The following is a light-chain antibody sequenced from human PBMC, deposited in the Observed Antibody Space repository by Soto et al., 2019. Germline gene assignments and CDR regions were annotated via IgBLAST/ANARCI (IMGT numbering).Light chain of an antibody. J-gene: IGKJ1*01. CDR2: GAS. V-gene: IGKV3-15*01. CDR1: QNVGTS. Sequence: EIVMTQSPATLSVSPGERATLFCRASQNVGTSLAWYQQIPGQPPRLLIHGASIRANGVPARFTGSGSGTEFTLTISGLQFEDLAVYYCQRYNDWPPWTFGQGTKVDIK. CDR3: QRYNDWPPWT.